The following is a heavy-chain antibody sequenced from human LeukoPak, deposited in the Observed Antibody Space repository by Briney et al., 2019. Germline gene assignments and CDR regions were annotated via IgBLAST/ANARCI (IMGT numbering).Heavy chain of an antibody. J-gene: IGHJ4*02. Sequence: GGSLRLSCAASGVTFSSYGMHWVRQAPGKGLEWVSYISSSGSTIYYADSVKGRFTISRDNAKNSLYLQMNSLRAEDTAVYYCARDLRDGYNAFDYWGQGTLVTVSS. CDR1: GVTFSSYG. CDR2: ISSSGSTI. V-gene: IGHV3-48*04. CDR3: ARDLRDGYNAFDY. D-gene: IGHD5-24*01.